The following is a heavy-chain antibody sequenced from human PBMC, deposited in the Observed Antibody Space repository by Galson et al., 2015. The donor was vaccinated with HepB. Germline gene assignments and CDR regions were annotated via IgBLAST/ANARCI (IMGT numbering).Heavy chain of an antibody. CDR3: ARDRRYSGNLYGMDV. CDR2: ISYDGSNK. Sequence: SLRLSCAASGFTFSSYAMHWVRQAPGKGLEWVAVISYDGSNKYYADSVKGRFTISRDNSKNTLYLQMNSLRAEDTAVYYCARDRRYSGNLYGMDVWGQGTTVTVSS. D-gene: IGHD1-26*01. V-gene: IGHV3-30*04. J-gene: IGHJ6*02. CDR1: GFTFSSYA.